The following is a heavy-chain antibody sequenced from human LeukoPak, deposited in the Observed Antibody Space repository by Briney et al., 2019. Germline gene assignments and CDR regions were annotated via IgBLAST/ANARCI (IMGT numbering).Heavy chain of an antibody. CDR2: IKGKSAGGTT. CDR3: TWLYSDAFNI. CDR1: GVPFNNAW. V-gene: IGHV3-15*01. Sequence: GGPLRLSCAVSGVPFNNAWMSWVRQAPGKGLEWVGRIKGKSAGGTTDYAAPVKGRFTILKDDSENTLYLQMNSLTTEDTAVYYCTWLYSDAFNIWGQGRMVTVSS. D-gene: IGHD2-15*01. J-gene: IGHJ3*02.